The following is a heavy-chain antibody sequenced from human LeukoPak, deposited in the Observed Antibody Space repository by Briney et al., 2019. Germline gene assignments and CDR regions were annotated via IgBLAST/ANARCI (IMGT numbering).Heavy chain of an antibody. D-gene: IGHD3-9*01. CDR2: IYGSGTGT. V-gene: IGHV3-23*01. J-gene: IGHJ5*02. CDR3: VKDLTHRDGRWEFDV. CDR1: GFSVGYYA. Sequence: KAGGSLRLSCVVSGFSVGYYATAWVRQAPGKGLEWVSGIYGSGTGTFYTDAVKGRFTISKDNSKNILYLQMNSLRVEDTAIYRCVKDLTHRDGRWEFDVWGQGTLVTVSS.